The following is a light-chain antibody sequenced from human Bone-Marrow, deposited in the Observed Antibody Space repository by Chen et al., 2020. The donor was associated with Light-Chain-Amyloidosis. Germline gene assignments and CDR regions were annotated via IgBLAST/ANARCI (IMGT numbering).Light chain of an antibody. V-gene: IGLV3-25*03. CDR2: RDT. J-gene: IGLJ2*01. Sequence: SYELTQPPSVSVSPGQTARITCPGDAFPTKYAYWYQQKPGQATVLVIHRDTERPSGISERFSGSSSGTTATVTISGVQAEDEADYHWQSADSSGTYEVIFGGGTKLTVL. CDR1: AFPTKY. CDR3: QSADSSGTYEVI.